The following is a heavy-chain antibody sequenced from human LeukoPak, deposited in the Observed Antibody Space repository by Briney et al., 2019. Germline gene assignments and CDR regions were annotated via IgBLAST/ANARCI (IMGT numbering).Heavy chain of an antibody. CDR1: GFTFDDYA. CDR2: ISWNSGSI. Sequence: PGRSLRLSCAASGFTFDDYAMHWVRQAPGKGLEWVSGISWNSGSIGYADSVKGRFTISRDNAKNSLYLQMNNLRVEDTAVYYCARERVTTTSFDYWGQGVLVTVSS. J-gene: IGHJ4*02. D-gene: IGHD2/OR15-2a*01. V-gene: IGHV3-9*01. CDR3: ARERVTTTSFDY.